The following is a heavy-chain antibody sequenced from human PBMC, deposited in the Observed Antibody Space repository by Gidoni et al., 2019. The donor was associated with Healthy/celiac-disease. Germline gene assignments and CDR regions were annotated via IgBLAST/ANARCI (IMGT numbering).Heavy chain of an antibody. CDR1: GFPFSSYG. J-gene: IGHJ3*02. Sequence: QVQLVESGGGVVQPGRSLRLSCAASGFPFSSYGMHWVRQAPGKGLEWVAVIWYDVSNKYYADSVKGRFTISRDNSKNTLYLQMNSLRAEDTAVYYCARAPRYYYDSSGYSWAFDIWGQGTMVTVSS. CDR3: ARAPRYYYDSSGYSWAFDI. V-gene: IGHV3-33*01. CDR2: IWYDVSNK. D-gene: IGHD3-22*01.